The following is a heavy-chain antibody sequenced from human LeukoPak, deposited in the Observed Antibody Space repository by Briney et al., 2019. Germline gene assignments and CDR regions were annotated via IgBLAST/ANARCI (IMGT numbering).Heavy chain of an antibody. J-gene: IGHJ4*02. CDR3: ARDPDLSGYSLFDD. V-gene: IGHV3-74*01. Sequence: GGSLRLSCAASTFTFSSYWMHWVRQAPGKGLVWVSRINSVGSSTYYAGSVKGRFTISRDNAKNTLYLQMSSLRAEDTAVYYCARDPDLSGYSLFDDWGQGTLVTVSS. CDR2: INSVGSST. D-gene: IGHD3-22*01. CDR1: TFTFSSYW.